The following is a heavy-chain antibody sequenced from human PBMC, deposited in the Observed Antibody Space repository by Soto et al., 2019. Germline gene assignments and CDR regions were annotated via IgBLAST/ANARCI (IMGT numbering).Heavy chain of an antibody. D-gene: IGHD6-19*01. J-gene: IGHJ4*02. CDR2: TYYRSRWYS. V-gene: IGHV6-1*01. CDR1: GDSVSSNGAA. CDR3: ARDPPGFRSAFDF. Sequence: SQTLSLTCAISGDSVSSNGAALNWIRQSPSRGLEWLGRTYYRSRWYSDYAPSVKGRITVNPDTSQNQFSLQLNSVTPEDTAIYYCARDPPGFRSAFDFWGQGTLVTVSS.